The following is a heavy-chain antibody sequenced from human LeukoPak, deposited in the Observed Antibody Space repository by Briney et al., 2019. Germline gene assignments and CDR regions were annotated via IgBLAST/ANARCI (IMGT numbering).Heavy chain of an antibody. CDR3: AGPDSSGSYTGKFFHH. CDR1: GFTFSSYW. V-gene: IGHV3-7*02. Sequence: PGGSPRLSCAASGFTFSSYWMAWVRQAPGKGLEWVANVKQDGSEQYYVDSVKGRFTISRDNAKNSLYLQMNSLRAEDTAVYYCAGPDSSGSYTGKFFHHWGQGTLVTVSS. J-gene: IGHJ1*01. CDR2: VKQDGSEQ. D-gene: IGHD6-19*01.